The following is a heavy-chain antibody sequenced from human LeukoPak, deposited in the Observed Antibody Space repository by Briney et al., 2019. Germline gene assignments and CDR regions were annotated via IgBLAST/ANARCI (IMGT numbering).Heavy chain of an antibody. V-gene: IGHV1-18*01. J-gene: IGHJ6*03. CDR2: ISAYNGDT. CDR3: ARSGDSSGYYLAPVYYYYYMDV. Sequence: ASVKVSCKASGYTFTSYGISWVRQAPGQGLEWMGWISAYNGDTNYAQKLQGRVTMTTDTSTSTAYMELRSLRSDDTAVYYCARSGDSSGYYLAPVYYYYYMDVWGKGTTVTVSS. D-gene: IGHD3-22*01. CDR1: GYTFTSYG.